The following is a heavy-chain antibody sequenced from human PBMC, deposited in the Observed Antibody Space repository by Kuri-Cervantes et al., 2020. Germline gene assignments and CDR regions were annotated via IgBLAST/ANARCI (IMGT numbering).Heavy chain of an antibody. CDR1: GYTFTSYG. Sequence: ASVKVSCKASGYTFTSYGISWVRQAPGQGLERMGWISAYNGNTNYAQKFQGRVTMTRDTSISTAYMELSRLRSDDTAVYYCARDLNYYGSGSYYDYYYYYGMDVWGQGTTVTVSS. J-gene: IGHJ6*02. V-gene: IGHV1-18*01. CDR2: ISAYNGNT. CDR3: ARDLNYYGSGSYYDYYYYYGMDV. D-gene: IGHD3-10*01.